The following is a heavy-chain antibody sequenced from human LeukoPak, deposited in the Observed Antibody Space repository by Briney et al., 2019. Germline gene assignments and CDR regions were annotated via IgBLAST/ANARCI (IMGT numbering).Heavy chain of an antibody. CDR2: ISYDGSNK. J-gene: IGHJ4*02. Sequence: GRSLRLSCAASGFTFSSYGMHWVRQAPGKGLEWVAVISYDGSNKYYADSVKGRFTISRDNSKNTLYLQMNSLRAEDTAVYYCAKEGDYGDSTFDYWGQGTLVTVSS. CDR3: AKEGDYGDSTFDY. CDR1: GFTFSSYG. D-gene: IGHD4-17*01. V-gene: IGHV3-30*18.